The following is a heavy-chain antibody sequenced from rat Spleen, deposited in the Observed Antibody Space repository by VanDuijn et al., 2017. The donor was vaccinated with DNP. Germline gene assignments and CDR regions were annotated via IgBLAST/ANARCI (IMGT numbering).Heavy chain of an antibody. CDR3: ARWITTAHLDY. J-gene: IGHJ2*01. D-gene: IGHD1-11*01. CDR2: IRNKANGYRT. V-gene: IGHV7-7*01. CDR1: GFSFTDFS. Sequence: EVKLLDSGGGLVQPGGSRRLSCASSGFSFTDFSLHWIPQPAGKAPEWLGFIRNKANGYRTDYNPSVKGRFTISRDNTQNILYLQMNTLRAEDTATYYCARWITTAHLDYWGQGVMVTVSS.